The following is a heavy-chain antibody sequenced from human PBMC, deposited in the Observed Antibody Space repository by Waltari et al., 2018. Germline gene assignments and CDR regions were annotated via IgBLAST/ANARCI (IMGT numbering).Heavy chain of an antibody. CDR3: AEAGLYVRDYYYDYSMGV. D-gene: IGHD3-16*01. CDR2: ISGSGAAI. CDR1: GFTFRSSA. Sequence: EVQLLESGGGLVQPGVSLRLSCSASGFTFRSSAMIWVRQAPGKGLEWVSSISGSGAAIYYADSVKGRFTISRDNSKNTLYLQMISLRAEDTAVYYCAEAGLYVRDYYYDYSMGVWGQGTTVTVSS. V-gene: IGHV3-23*01. J-gene: IGHJ6*02.